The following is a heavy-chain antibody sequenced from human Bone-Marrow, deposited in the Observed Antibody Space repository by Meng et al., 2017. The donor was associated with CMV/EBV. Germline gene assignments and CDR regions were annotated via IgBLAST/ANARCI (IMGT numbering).Heavy chain of an antibody. Sequence: SQTLSLTCAISGDSVSSNSAAWNWIRQSPSRGLEWLGRTYYRSKWYNDYAISVKSRITINPDTSKNQFSLQLNSVTPEDTAVYYCAREYYDRGGYYYTEGNYHGLDVWGQGTTVTFAS. CDR3: AREYYDRGGYYYTEGNYHGLDV. D-gene: IGHD3-22*01. CDR1: GDSVSSNSAA. J-gene: IGHJ6*02. CDR2: TYYRSKWYN. V-gene: IGHV6-1*01.